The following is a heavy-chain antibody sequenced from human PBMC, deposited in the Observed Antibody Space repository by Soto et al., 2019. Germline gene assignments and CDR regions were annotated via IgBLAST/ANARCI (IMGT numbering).Heavy chain of an antibody. D-gene: IGHD2-8*01. J-gene: IGHJ4*02. Sequence: QVQLQESGPGLVKPSQTLSLTCTVSGGSISRGGYYWSWIRQHPGKGLEWIGYIYYSGSTYYNPSLKSRVTISLDTSKNQFPLKLSAVTAADTAVYYCARVRGGVPFADWRQATLVTASS. CDR2: IYYSGST. CDR3: ARVRGGVPFAD. CDR1: GGSISRGGYY. V-gene: IGHV4-31*03.